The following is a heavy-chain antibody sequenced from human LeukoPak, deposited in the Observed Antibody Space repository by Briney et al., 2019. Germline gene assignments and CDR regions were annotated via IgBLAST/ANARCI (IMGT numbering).Heavy chain of an antibody. CDR3: ARDHKPDTIFGVVIIGGYYYGMDV. V-gene: IGHV1-18*01. J-gene: IGHJ6*02. CDR2: ISAYNGNT. Sequence: GASVKVSCKASGYTFTSYGISWVRQAPGQGLEWMGWISAYNGNTNYAQKLQGRVTMTTDTSTSTAYMELRSLRSDDTAVYYCARDHKPDTIFGVVIIGGYYYGMDVWGQGTTVTVSS. CDR1: GYTFTSYG. D-gene: IGHD3-3*01.